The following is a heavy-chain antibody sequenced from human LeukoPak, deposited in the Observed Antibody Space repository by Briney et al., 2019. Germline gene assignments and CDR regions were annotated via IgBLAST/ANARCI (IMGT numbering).Heavy chain of an antibody. J-gene: IGHJ4*02. Sequence: SETLSLTCTVSGASISGYYWTWIRQPPGQGLEWIGYIYYSGSTNYNPSLKSRVTISVDTSETQFSLKLSSVSAADTAVYYCARGVVTADHFDYWGQGTLVTVSS. CDR1: GASISGYY. CDR3: ARGVVTADHFDY. CDR2: IYYSGST. D-gene: IGHD2-21*02. V-gene: IGHV4-59*01.